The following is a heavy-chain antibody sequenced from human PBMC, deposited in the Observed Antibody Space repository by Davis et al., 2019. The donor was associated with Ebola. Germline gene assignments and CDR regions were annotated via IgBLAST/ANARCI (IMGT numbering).Heavy chain of an antibody. CDR3: VKDDVTAGRFNY. V-gene: IGHV4-61*01. Sequence: SETLSLTCTVSGGSVSSGYYYWSWVRQPPGKGLEWVGCMFYNGDTKYNPALESRVTISVDTSKNQFSLRLSSVTAADTAMYYCVKDDVTAGRFNYWGQGSLVTVSS. D-gene: IGHD1-20*01. J-gene: IGHJ4*02. CDR2: MFYNGDT. CDR1: GGSVSSGYYY.